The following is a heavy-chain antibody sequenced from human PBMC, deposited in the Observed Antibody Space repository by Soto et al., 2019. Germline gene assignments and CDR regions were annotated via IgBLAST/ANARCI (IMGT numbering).Heavy chain of an antibody. CDR1: GFTFSSYG. J-gene: IGHJ6*02. D-gene: IGHD6-6*01. CDR2: ISYDGSNK. Sequence: GGSLRLSCAASGFTFSSYGMHWVRQAPGKGLEWVAVISYDGSNKYYADSVKGRFTISRDNSKNTLYLQMNSLRAEDTAVYYCAKDRGSIAARPTLMDVWGQGTTVTGLL. CDR3: AKDRGSIAARPTLMDV. V-gene: IGHV3-30*18.